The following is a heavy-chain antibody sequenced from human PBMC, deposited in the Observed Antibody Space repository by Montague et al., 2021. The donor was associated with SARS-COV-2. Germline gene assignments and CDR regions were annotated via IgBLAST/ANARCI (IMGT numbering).Heavy chain of an antibody. J-gene: IGHJ6*02. D-gene: IGHD1-7*01. CDR3: ARDHGYNWNYDYYCGMDV. CDR1: GGSIRSSSYY. V-gene: IGHV4-39*02. Sequence: SETLSLTCTVSGGSIRSSSYYWGWIPQPPGKGLVGIVCIYYSASTYYTLSLKIPVTISVDTTKNPFSLKLSSVTAADTAVYYCARDHGYNWNYDYYCGMDVWGQGTMVTVSS. CDR2: IYYSAST.